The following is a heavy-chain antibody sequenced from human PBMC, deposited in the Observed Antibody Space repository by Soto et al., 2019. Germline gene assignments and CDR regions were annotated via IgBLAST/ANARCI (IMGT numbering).Heavy chain of an antibody. V-gene: IGHV3-30-3*01. CDR2: ISNDGAIQ. CDR1: GFTFSSYA. CDR3: VRNILPPLGLTHTSPFDF. J-gene: IGHJ4*02. Sequence: QVQLVESGGGVVQPGRPLRLSCAASGFTFSSYAMHWVRQAPGKGLEWVAVISNDGAIQYYADSVKGRFTISRDNSQNTLYLQIDTLRTEDTAVYSCVRNILPPLGLTHTSPFDFWGPGTLVTVSS. D-gene: IGHD2-15*01.